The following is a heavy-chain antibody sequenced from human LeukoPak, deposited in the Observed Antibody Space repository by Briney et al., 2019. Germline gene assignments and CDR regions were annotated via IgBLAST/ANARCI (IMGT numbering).Heavy chain of an antibody. Sequence: QSGGSLRLSCAASGFTFSSYWMSWVRQAPGKGLEWVANIKQDGSEKYYVDSVKGRFTISRDNAKNSLYLQMNSLRAEDTAVYYCAGEGDGYLIDYWGQGTLVTVSS. CDR1: GFTFSSYW. V-gene: IGHV3-7*01. CDR2: IKQDGSEK. J-gene: IGHJ4*02. CDR3: AGEGDGYLIDY. D-gene: IGHD5-24*01.